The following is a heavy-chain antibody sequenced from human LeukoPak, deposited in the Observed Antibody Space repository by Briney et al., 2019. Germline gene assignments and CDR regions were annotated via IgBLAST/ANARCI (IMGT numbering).Heavy chain of an antibody. J-gene: IGHJ4*02. CDR2: IYPGDSDT. Sequence: GESLKISFKGSGYRFTSYWIGWVRPMPGKGLEWMGIIYPGDSDTRYSPSFQGQVTISADKSISTAYLQWSSLKASDTAMYYCARQQYSSGSYYFDYWGQGTLVTVSS. CDR3: ARQQYSSGSYYFDY. CDR1: GYRFTSYW. V-gene: IGHV5-51*01. D-gene: IGHD6-19*01.